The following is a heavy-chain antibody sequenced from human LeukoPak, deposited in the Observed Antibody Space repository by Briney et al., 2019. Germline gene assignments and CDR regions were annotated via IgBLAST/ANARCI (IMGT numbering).Heavy chain of an antibody. J-gene: IGHJ5*02. V-gene: IGHV3-7*01. D-gene: IGHD3-10*01. Sequence: GGSLRLSCAASGFTFSSYWMTWVRQAPGKGLEWVANINRDASEKYYVDSVKGRFTISRDNAKNSLYLQMTSLRADDTAVYYCAKEWRITMVRGVQNWFDPWGQGTLVTVSS. CDR2: INRDASEK. CDR1: GFTFSSYW. CDR3: AKEWRITMVRGVQNWFDP.